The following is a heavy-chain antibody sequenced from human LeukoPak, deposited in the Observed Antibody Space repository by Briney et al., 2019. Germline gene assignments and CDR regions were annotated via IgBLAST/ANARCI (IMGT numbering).Heavy chain of an antibody. V-gene: IGHV3-21*01. CDR2: ISSSSSYI. CDR1: GFTFSSYS. D-gene: IGHD3-9*01. CDR3: ARGSEYYDILTGYYTGVYFDY. J-gene: IGHJ4*02. Sequence: GGSLRLSCAASGFTFSSYSMNWVRQAPGKGLEWVSSISSSSSYIYYADSVKGRFTISRDNAKNSLYLQMNSLRAEDTAVYYCARGSEYYDILTGYYTGVYFDYWGQGTLVTVSS.